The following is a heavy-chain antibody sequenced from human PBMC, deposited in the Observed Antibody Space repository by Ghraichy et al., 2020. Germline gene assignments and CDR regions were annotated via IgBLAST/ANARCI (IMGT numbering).Heavy chain of an antibody. V-gene: IGHV3-21*01. CDR2: ISSSSSYI. CDR1: GFTFSSYS. D-gene: IGHD3-10*01. J-gene: IGHJ4*02. Sequence: GGSLRLSCAASGFTFSSYSMNWVRQAPGKGLEWVSSISSSSSYIYYADSVKGRFTISRDNAKNSLYLQMNSLRAEDTAVYYCARDQVTMVQGVIMGVTDYWGQGTLVTVSS. CDR3: ARDQVTMVQGVIMGVTDY.